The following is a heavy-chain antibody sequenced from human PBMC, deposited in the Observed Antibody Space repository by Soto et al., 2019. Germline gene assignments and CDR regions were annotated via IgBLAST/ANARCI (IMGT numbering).Heavy chain of an antibody. V-gene: IGHV4-39*01. CDR2: LYYTGST. CDR1: GGSITSSTYY. J-gene: IGHJ6*02. Sequence: QLQLQESGPGLVKPSETLSLTCTVSGGSITSSTYYWGWIRQPPGKGLEWIGSLYYTGSTYYNPSLKSRVTISADTSKNQFSLKLSSVTAADTAVYYCARGGKGWNSVVHYCYGLDVWGQGTTVTVSS. D-gene: IGHD1-7*01. CDR3: ARGGKGWNSVVHYCYGLDV.